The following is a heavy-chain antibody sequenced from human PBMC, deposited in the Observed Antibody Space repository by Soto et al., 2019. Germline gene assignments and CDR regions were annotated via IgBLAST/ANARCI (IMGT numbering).Heavy chain of an antibody. CDR1: GFTFSSYA. D-gene: IGHD1-7*01. Sequence: EVQLLESGGGLVQPGASRRLSCAGSGFTFSSYAMGWVRQAPGKGLEWVSAFCGSGGSTYYADSVKGRFTISRDNSKNTLYLQMNSLRAEDTAVYYCAKDPGNNWNYDYGGQGTLVTVSS. V-gene: IGHV3-23*01. J-gene: IGHJ4*02. CDR2: FCGSGGST. CDR3: AKDPGNNWNYDY.